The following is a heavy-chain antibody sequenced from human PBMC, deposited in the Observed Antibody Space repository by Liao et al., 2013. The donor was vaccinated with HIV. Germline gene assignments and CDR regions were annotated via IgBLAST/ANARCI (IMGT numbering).Heavy chain of an antibody. Sequence: QVQLQESGPGLVKPSQTLSLTCTVSGGSISSGSYYWSWIRQPAGKGLEWIGRIYTSGSTNYNPSLKSRVTISVDTSKNQFSLKLSSVTAADTAVYYCASGAYTSLRAYWGPGSPGHRLL. CDR3: ASGAYTSLRAY. V-gene: IGHV4-61*02. J-gene: IGHJ4*02. CDR2: IYTSGST. CDR1: GGSISSGSYY. D-gene: IGHD2-15*01.